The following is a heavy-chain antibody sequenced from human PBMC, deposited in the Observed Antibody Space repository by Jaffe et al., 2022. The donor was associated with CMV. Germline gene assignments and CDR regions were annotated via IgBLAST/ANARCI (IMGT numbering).Heavy chain of an antibody. J-gene: IGHJ5*02. CDR1: GFSLSTSGMC. CDR3: ARIGCSGSYGKNWFDP. D-gene: IGHD3-10*02. Sequence: QVTLRESGPALVKPTQTLTLTCTFSGFSLSTSGMCVSWIRQPPGKALEWLARIDWDDDKYYSTSLKTRLTISKDTSKNQVVLTMTNMDPVDTATYYCARIGCSGSYGKNWFDPWGQGTLVTVSS. CDR2: IDWDDDK. V-gene: IGHV2-70*15.